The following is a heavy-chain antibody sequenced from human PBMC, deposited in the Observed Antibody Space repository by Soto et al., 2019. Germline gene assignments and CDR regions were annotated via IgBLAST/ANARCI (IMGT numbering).Heavy chain of an antibody. CDR3: ARPKNSWFYGMDV. J-gene: IGHJ6*02. CDR2: SSHSGAT. CDR1: CGSSRVYY. Sequence: ETLPPTCAVHCGSSRVYYWRWIRQPPRKGLEWRGQSSHSGATDYNPSHKSRVSISGDTSKNQFSLILTSVTAADTAGYYCARPKNSWFYGMDVWGQGTTVT. V-gene: IGHV4-34*01. D-gene: IGHD3-10*01.